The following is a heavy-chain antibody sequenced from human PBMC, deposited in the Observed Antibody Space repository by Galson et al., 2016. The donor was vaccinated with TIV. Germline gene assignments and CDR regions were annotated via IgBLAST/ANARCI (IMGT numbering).Heavy chain of an antibody. D-gene: IGHD2-2*01. Sequence: SVKVSCKASGHTFTSYDMNWVRQAPGQGLEWMGWMNPNRGNTGYTQKCQGRVTMTRDTSVSTANMELTNLKSEDTAVYFCAQLVRKCGMTRCYGDHVDYWGQGTLVTVSS. J-gene: IGHJ4*02. CDR1: GHTFTSYD. CDR2: MNPNRGNT. V-gene: IGHV1-8*01. CDR3: AQLVRKCGMTRCYGDHVDY.